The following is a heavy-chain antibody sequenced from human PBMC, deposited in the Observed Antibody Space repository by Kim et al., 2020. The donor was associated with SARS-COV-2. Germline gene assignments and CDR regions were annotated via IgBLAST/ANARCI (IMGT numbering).Heavy chain of an antibody. CDR3: AKSGGKIDY. CDR2: GST. Sequence: GSTYHADSVKGRFTISRDNSKNTLYLQMNSRRAEDTAVYYCAKSGGKIDYWGQGTLVTVSS. V-gene: IGHV3-23*01. D-gene: IGHD1-1*01. J-gene: IGHJ4*02.